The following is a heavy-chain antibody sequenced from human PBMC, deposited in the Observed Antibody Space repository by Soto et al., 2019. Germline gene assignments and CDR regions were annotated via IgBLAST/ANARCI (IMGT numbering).Heavy chain of an antibody. Sequence: ASVKVSCKVSGYTLTELSMHWVRQAPGKGLGWMGGFDPEDGETIYAQKFQGRVTMTEDTSTDTAYMELSSLRSEDTAVYYCAVVLRYFDWFSAFDIWGQGTMVTVSS. CDR3: AVVLRYFDWFSAFDI. J-gene: IGHJ3*02. CDR1: GYTLTELS. D-gene: IGHD3-9*01. V-gene: IGHV1-24*01. CDR2: FDPEDGET.